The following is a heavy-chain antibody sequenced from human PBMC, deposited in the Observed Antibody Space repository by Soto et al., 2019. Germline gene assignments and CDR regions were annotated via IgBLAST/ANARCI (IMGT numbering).Heavy chain of an antibody. V-gene: IGHV4-59*12. CDR2: IYHSGST. D-gene: IGHD3-3*01. CDR3: ASIGFLGY. CDR1: GGSISSYY. J-gene: IGHJ4*02. Sequence: SETLSLTCTVSGGSISSYYWSWIRQPPGKGLEWIGEIYHSGSTNYNPSLKSRVTISVDKSKNQFSLKLSSVTAADTAVYYCASIGFLGYWGQGTLVNVSS.